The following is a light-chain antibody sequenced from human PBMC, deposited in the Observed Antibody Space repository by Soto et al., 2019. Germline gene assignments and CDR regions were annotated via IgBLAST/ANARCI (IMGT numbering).Light chain of an antibody. CDR3: QHRSNWPLT. CDR1: QSVSSY. CDR2: DAS. V-gene: IGKV3-11*01. J-gene: IGKJ4*01. Sequence: EIVLTQSPATLSVSPGERATLSCRASQSVSSYLAWYQQKPGQAPRLLIYDASNKATGIPARFSGSGSGTDFPLTISSLEPEDFAVYYCQHRSNWPLTCGGGTIVEIK.